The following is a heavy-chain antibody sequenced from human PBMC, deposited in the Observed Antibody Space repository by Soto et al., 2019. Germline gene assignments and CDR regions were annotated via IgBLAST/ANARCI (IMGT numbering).Heavy chain of an antibody. J-gene: IGHJ4*02. Sequence: EVQLVESGGGLVQPGGSLRLSCAASGFTFSSYAMHWVRQALGKGLEYVSAISSNGGSTYYANSVKGRFTISRDNSKNTLYLQMGSLRAEDMAVYYCARDPGAVVVVAAAPDYWGQGTLVTVSS. CDR1: GFTFSSYA. CDR3: ARDPGAVVVVAAAPDY. CDR2: ISSNGGST. D-gene: IGHD2-15*01. V-gene: IGHV3-64*01.